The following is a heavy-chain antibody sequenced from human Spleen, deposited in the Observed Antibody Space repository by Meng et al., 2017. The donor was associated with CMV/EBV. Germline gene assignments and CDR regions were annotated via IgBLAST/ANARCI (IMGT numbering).Heavy chain of an antibody. J-gene: IGHJ5*02. CDR2: INSDGSST. CDR3: AKDREGVVPAASGWFDP. CDR1: FSFSSYW. V-gene: IGHV3-74*01. D-gene: IGHD2-2*01. Sequence: FSFSSYWMHWVRQAPGKGLVWVSRINSDGSSTSYADSVKGRFTISRDNSKNTLYLQMNSLRAEDTAVYYCAKDREGVVPAASGWFDPWGQGTLVTVSS.